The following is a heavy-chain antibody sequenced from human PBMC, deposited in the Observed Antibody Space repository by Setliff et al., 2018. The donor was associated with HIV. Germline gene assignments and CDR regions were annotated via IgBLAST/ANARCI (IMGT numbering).Heavy chain of an antibody. CDR2: FDPEDGET. V-gene: IGHV1-24*01. D-gene: IGHD3-10*01. CDR3: ATAYKNTYYYGSGSNKDNWFDP. J-gene: IGHJ5*02. CDR1: GYTLTELS. Sequence: GASVKVSCKVSGYTLTELSMHWVRQAPGKGLEWMGGFDPEDGETIYAQKFQGRVTMTEDTSTDTVYMELSSLRSEDTAVYYCATAYKNTYYYGSGSNKDNWFDPWGQGTLVTVSS.